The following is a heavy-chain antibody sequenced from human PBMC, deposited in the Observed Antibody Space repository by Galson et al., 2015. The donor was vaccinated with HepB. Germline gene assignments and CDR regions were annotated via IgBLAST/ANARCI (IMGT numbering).Heavy chain of an antibody. V-gene: IGHV3-7*01. J-gene: IGHJ4*02. Sequence: SLRLSCAASGFTFSSYWMSWVRQAPGKGLAWVANIKQDGSEKYYVDSVKGRFTISRDNAKNSLYLQMNSLRAEDTAVYYCARDRGYSYGYWDQFSQAGKVVRDYWGQGTLVTVSS. CDR2: IKQDGSEK. CDR3: ARDRGYSYGYWDQFSQAGKVVRDY. CDR1: GFTFSSYW. D-gene: IGHD5-18*01.